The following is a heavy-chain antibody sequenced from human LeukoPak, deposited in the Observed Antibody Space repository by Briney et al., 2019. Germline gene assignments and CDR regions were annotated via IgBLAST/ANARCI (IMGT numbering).Heavy chain of an antibody. CDR1: GGTFSSYA. Sequence: ASVKVSCKASGGTFSSYAISWVRQAPGQGLEWMGGIIPIFGTANYAQKFQGRVTITADESTSTAYMELSSLRSEDTAVYYCAGGSPPRRNYDSRGYYSYYFDYWGQGTLVTVSS. CDR3: AGGSPPRRNYDSRGYYSYYFDY. CDR2: IIPIFGTA. D-gene: IGHD3-22*01. J-gene: IGHJ4*02. V-gene: IGHV1-69*13.